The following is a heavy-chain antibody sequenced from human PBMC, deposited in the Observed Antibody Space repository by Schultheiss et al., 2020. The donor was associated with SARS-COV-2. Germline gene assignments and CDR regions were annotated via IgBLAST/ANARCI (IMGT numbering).Heavy chain of an antibody. D-gene: IGHD3-16*01. CDR1: GYTFTGRY. J-gene: IGHJ5*02. CDR3: ATAGLPAVITVWLDP. CDR2: INPDSGGT. V-gene: IGHV1-2*02. Sequence: GESLKISCKASGYTFTGRYVHWVRQAPGQGPEWMGWINPDSGGTDYAQRFQGRVTMTRDTSFTTTYMELSGLTSDDTAVYYCATAGLPAVITVWLDPWGQGTLVTVSS.